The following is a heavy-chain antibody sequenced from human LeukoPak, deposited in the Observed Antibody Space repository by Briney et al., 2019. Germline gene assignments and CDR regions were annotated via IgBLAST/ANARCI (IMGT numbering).Heavy chain of an antibody. Sequence: GGSLRLSCAASGFTFSSYSMNWVRQAPGKGLEWVSSISSSSSYIYYADSVKGRFTISRDNAKNTLYLQMNSLRAEDTAVYYCARVGPEGSGSLDYYYYGMDVWGKGTTVTVSS. D-gene: IGHD3-10*01. CDR3: ARVGPEGSGSLDYYYYGMDV. CDR1: GFTFSSYS. V-gene: IGHV3-21*01. J-gene: IGHJ6*04. CDR2: ISSSSSYI.